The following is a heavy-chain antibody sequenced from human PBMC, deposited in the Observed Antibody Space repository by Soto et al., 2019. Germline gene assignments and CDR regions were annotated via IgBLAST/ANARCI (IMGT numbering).Heavy chain of an antibody. D-gene: IGHD1-1*01. CDR1: GFSLTTDGVG. J-gene: IGHJ4*02. Sequence: GSGPTCEPTQTLTLTCTFSGFSLTTDGVGVGWVRQPPGKALERLALIYWDDDKRYSPSLGSRLTITKDTSRNQVVLTMTNMDPVDTATYYCAHRAGLQGNWNGGYFDFWGQGALVTVSS. CDR3: AHRAGLQGNWNGGYFDF. CDR2: IYWDDDK. V-gene: IGHV2-5*02.